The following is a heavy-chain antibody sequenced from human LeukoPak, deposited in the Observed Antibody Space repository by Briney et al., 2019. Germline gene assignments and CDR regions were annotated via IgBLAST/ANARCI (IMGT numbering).Heavy chain of an antibody. D-gene: IGHD3-10*01. V-gene: IGHV3-7*01. CDR1: GFRFTTYW. Sequence: GGSLRLSCAASGFRFTTYWMTWVRQAPGKGLEWVANIKEDGSDKHYVDSVKGRFTISRDNAKNSLYLQMNSLRAEDTAVYYCARGQWFRAFWSRGTPVTVSS. CDR3: ARGQWFRAF. CDR2: IKEDGSDK. J-gene: IGHJ4*02.